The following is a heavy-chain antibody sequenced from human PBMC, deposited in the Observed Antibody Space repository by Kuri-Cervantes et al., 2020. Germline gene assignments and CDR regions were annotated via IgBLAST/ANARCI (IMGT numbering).Heavy chain of an antibody. Sequence: GGSLRLSCAASGFTFSSYGMHWARQAPGKGLEWVAVTTYDGNNKFYADSVKGRFTISRDNSKNILDLQMDSLTLEDTAVYFCVRDPSLVGSASYFDYWGQGTLVTVSS. J-gene: IGHJ4*02. CDR1: GFTFSSYG. CDR2: TTYDGNNK. V-gene: IGHV3-30*19. D-gene: IGHD1-26*01. CDR3: VRDPSLVGSASYFDY.